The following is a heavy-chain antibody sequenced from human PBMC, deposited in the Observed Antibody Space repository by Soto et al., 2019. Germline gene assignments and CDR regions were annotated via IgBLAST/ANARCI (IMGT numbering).Heavy chain of an antibody. CDR1: GFTFSSYA. J-gene: IGHJ5*02. V-gene: IGHV3-23*01. CDR3: AKDLRDTMVRGAYNWFDP. CDR2: ISGSGGST. Sequence: EVQLLESGGGLVQPGGSLRLSCAASGFTFSSYAMSWVRQAPGKGLEWVSAISGSGGSTYYADSVKGRFTISRDNSKNTLYLQMNSLRAEDTAVYYCAKDLRDTMVRGAYNWFDPWGQGTLVTVSS. D-gene: IGHD3-10*01.